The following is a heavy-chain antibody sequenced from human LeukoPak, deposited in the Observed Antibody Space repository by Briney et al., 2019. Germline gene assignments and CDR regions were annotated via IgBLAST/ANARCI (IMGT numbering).Heavy chain of an antibody. V-gene: IGHV3-73*01. Sequence: GGSLRLSCVVSGFTFSGSAVHWVRQASGKGLEWVARIRSKAKNYATAYAASVKGRFTMSRDDSKNTAYLQMNSLKTEDTAVYYCTGDNFDSSVKFDYWGQGTLVTVSS. CDR1: GFTFSGSA. CDR2: IRSKAKNYAT. J-gene: IGHJ4*02. CDR3: TGDNFDSSVKFDY. D-gene: IGHD3-22*01.